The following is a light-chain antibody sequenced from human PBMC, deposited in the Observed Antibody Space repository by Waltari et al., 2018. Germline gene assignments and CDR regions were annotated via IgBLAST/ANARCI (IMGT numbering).Light chain of an antibody. Sequence: EIVMTQSPGTLSVSPAERVTPSCRARQSVGGHSAWYPQKRGQAPRLPIYGASARATGVPARFSGSGSGTEFTLTINSLQSEDFAVYYCQQYSNWPFTFGQGTKLEIK. V-gene: IGKV3-15*01. CDR3: QQYSNWPFT. J-gene: IGKJ2*01. CDR1: QSVGGH. CDR2: GAS.